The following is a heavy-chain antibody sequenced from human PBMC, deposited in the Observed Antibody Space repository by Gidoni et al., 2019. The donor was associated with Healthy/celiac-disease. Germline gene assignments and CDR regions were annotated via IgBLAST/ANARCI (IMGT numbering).Heavy chain of an antibody. D-gene: IGHD1-7*01. Sequence: QVQLQQWGAGLLKPSETLSLTCAVYGGSFSGYYWSWIRQPPGKGLEWIGEINHSGSTNYNPSLKSRVTISVDTSKNQFSLKLSSVTAADTAVYYCARGGREMITGTTLFDYWGQGTLVTVSS. CDR1: GGSFSGYY. CDR3: ARGGREMITGTTLFDY. V-gene: IGHV4-34*01. J-gene: IGHJ4*02. CDR2: INHSGST.